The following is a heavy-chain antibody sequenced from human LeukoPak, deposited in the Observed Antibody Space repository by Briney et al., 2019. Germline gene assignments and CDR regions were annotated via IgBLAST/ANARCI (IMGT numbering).Heavy chain of an antibody. V-gene: IGHV4-30-2*01. J-gene: IGHJ4*02. Sequence: SQTLSLTCAVSGGSISSGGYSWSWIRQPPGKGLEWIGYIYHSGSTYYNPSLKSRVTISVDRSKNQFSLKLSSVTAVDTAVYYCARGPGNYVWGSYFDYWGQGTLVTVSS. CDR3: ARGPGNYVWGSYFDY. CDR2: IYHSGST. CDR1: GGSISSGGYS. D-gene: IGHD3-16*01.